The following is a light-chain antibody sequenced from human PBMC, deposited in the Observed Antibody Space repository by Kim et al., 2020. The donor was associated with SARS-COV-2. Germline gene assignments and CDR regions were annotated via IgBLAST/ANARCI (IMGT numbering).Light chain of an antibody. Sequence: EIVLTQSPGTLSLSPGERATLSCRASQSVSTGYLAWYHQKPGQALRLLIYGASSRAIGIPDRFSGSGSGTDFTLTISRLDPEDFGVYYCQRFGSSHPITFGQGTRLEIK. CDR2: GAS. V-gene: IGKV3-20*01. J-gene: IGKJ5*01. CDR1: QSVSTGY. CDR3: QRFGSSHPIT.